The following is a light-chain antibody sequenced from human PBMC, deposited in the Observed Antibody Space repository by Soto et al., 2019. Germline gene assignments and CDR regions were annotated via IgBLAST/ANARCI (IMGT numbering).Light chain of an antibody. CDR2: GAS. Sequence: EIVMTQSPATLSVSPGERATLSCRASQSVNSNLAWYQQKPGQAPRLLIYGASTRATGIPARFGGSGSGTEFTLTISSRQSEDFAVYFCQQYNNWPRTFGQGTKVDI. CDR1: QSVNSN. CDR3: QQYNNWPRT. J-gene: IGKJ1*01. V-gene: IGKV3-15*01.